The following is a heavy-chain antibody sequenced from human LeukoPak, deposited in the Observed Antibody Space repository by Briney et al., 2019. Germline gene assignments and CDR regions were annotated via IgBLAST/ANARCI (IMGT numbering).Heavy chain of an antibody. Sequence: PSQTLSLTCTVSGGSISSYYWSWVRQPAGKGLEWIGRIYTGGSTNYNPSLKSRVTISVDKSKNQFSLKLSSVTAADTAVYYCARAQWLVRGWYFDLWGPGTLFTLSS. CDR1: GGSISSYY. CDR3: ARAQWLVRGWYFDL. D-gene: IGHD6-19*01. V-gene: IGHV4-4*07. J-gene: IGHJ2*01. CDR2: IYTGGST.